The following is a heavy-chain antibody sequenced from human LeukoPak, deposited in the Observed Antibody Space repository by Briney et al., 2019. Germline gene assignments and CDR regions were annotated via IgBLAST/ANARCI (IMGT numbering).Heavy chain of an antibody. CDR3: AKVGYYYDSSVYFQH. V-gene: IGHV3-9*01. Sequence: GRSLRLSCAASGFTFDDYAMRWVRQAPGKGLEWVSGISWNSGSIGYADSVKGRFTISRDNAKNSLYLQMNSLRAEDTALYYCAKVGYYYDSSVYFQHWGQGTLVTVSS. D-gene: IGHD3-22*01. J-gene: IGHJ1*01. CDR2: ISWNSGSI. CDR1: GFTFDDYA.